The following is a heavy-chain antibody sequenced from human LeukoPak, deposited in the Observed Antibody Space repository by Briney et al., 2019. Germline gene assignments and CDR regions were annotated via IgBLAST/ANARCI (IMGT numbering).Heavy chain of an antibody. CDR3: ARGRRPIIALTPRYFDY. CDR2: INHSGST. D-gene: IGHD3-10*01. J-gene: IGHJ4*02. V-gene: IGHV4-34*01. CDR1: GGSFSGYY. Sequence: SETLSLTCAVYGGSFSGYYWSWIRQPPGKGLEWIGEINHSGSTNYNPSLQSRVTISVDTSKNQFSLKLSSVTAADTAVYYCARGRRPIIALTPRYFDYWGQGTLVTVSS.